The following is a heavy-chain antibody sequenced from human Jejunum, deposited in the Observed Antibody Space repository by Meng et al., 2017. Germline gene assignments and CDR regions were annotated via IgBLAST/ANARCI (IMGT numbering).Heavy chain of an antibody. D-gene: IGHD4-11*01. CDR3: ARSGQTTVTYLD. V-gene: IGHV4-34*01. Sequence: QVQLQQWGAGLLKPSETLSLTCPVYYGSFSSYYWSWIRQPPGKGLEWIGEINRSGSPNYNPSLKSRVTMSVDTNHFSLTLTSVTAADTAVYYCARSGQTTVTYLDWGQGTLVTVSS. CDR2: INRSGSP. J-gene: IGHJ4*02. CDR1: YGSFSSYY.